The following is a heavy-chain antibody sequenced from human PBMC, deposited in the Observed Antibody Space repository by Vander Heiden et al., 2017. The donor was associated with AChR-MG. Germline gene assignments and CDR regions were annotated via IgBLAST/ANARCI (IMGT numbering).Heavy chain of an antibody. CDR3: ARGQGYYYDSSPAPFFDY. Sequence: QVQLVESGGGVVQPGRSLGLSCAAAGCTLSRYALHWVRRAPGKGLEWVAVLSYVGSNKYYADSVKGRFTISSDNSKNTLYLQMNSLRAEDTAVYYCARGQGYYYDSSPAPFFDYWGQGTLVTVSS. D-gene: IGHD3-22*01. CDR2: LSYVGSNK. CDR1: GCTLSRYA. J-gene: IGHJ4*02. V-gene: IGHV3-30-3*01.